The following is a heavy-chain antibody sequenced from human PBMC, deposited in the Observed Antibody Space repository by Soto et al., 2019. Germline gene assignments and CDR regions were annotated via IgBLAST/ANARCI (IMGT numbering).Heavy chain of an antibody. Sequence: QVQLQESGPGLVRPSGTLSLTCAVSGGSISDNNWWSWVRQPPGKGLEWIGEIYRSGTANYNPSLNSRVTISMDKSKNQLSLHLYSVPAADSAVYYCAGHIGVPGTRGFDYWGQGTRVTVSS. CDR1: GGSISDNNW. V-gene: IGHV4-4*02. D-gene: IGHD2-21*01. CDR2: IYRSGTA. J-gene: IGHJ4*02. CDR3: AGHIGVPGTRGFDY.